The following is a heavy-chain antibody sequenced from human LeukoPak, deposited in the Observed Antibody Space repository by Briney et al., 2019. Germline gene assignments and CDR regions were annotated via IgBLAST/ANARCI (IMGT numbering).Heavy chain of an antibody. CDR1: GGSITSTTYS. J-gene: IGHJ3*02. CDR2: TSYTGNT. Sequence: SETLSLTCTISGGSITSTTYSWGWIRQPPGKGLEWIGNTSYTGNTYYNPSLKSRVTLSVDTSKNQFSLRLSSVPAADTAIYYCARHLNNGFDIWGRGTMVTVSS. V-gene: IGHV4-39*01. D-gene: IGHD2/OR15-2a*01. CDR3: ARHLNNGFDI.